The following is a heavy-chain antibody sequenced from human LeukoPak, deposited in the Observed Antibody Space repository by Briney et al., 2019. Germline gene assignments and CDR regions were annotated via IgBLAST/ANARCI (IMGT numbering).Heavy chain of an antibody. J-gene: IGHJ4*01. D-gene: IGHD2-21*01. CDR1: GFTFSTYS. Sequence: PAGGSLRLSRAASGFTFSTYSMNWVRQAPGKGLEWVSYISSSNSTIYYADSVKGRFTISRDNAKDSLYLQMNSLRAEDTAVYYCARRAYYFDYWGQGTLVTVSS. CDR2: ISSSNSTI. CDR3: ARRAYYFDY. V-gene: IGHV3-48*01.